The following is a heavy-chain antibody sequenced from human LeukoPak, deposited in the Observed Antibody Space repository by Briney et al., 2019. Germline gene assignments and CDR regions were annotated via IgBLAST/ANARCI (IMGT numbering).Heavy chain of an antibody. V-gene: IGHV3-23*01. D-gene: IGHD1-14*01. CDR1: GFTFSSDA. J-gene: IGHJ4*02. CDR3: AKASTVLKPIDS. Sequence: GGSLRLSCAASGFTFSSDAMNWVRQAPGKGLEWVSAISPIGTRTYYADSVKGRFAISRDNSKNTLYLQMNSLRAEDTAMYYCAKASTVLKPIDSWGQGTLVTVSS. CDR2: ISPIGTRT.